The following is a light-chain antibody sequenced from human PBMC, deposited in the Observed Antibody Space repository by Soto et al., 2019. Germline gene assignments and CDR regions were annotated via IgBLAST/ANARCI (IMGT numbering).Light chain of an antibody. J-gene: IGKJ2*01. V-gene: IGKV1-5*01. Sequence: DIQMTQSPSTLSASVGDRVTITCRASQSISSWLAWYQQKPGKAPKLLIYDASSLESGVTSRFSGSGSGTEFTLTISSLQPDDFANYYCQQYNSYSYTFGQGTKLEIK. CDR2: DAS. CDR3: QQYNSYSYT. CDR1: QSISSW.